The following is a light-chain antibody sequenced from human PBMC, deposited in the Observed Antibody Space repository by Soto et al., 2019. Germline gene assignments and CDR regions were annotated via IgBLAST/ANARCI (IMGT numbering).Light chain of an antibody. J-gene: IGLJ1*01. CDR1: SSDVGGYNY. V-gene: IGLV2-14*01. Sequence: QSALTQPAPVSGSPGQSITISCSGTSSDVGGYNYVSWYQQHRGEAPQLMIYEVSNRPSGVSNRFSGSKSGNTASLTISGLQAEDEADYYCSSYPRSSTYVFGTGTKVTVL. CDR2: EVS. CDR3: SSYPRSSTYV.